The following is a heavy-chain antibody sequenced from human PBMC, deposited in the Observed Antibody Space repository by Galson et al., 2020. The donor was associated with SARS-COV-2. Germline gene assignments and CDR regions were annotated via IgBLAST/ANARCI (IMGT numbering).Heavy chain of an antibody. V-gene: IGHV3-15*01. Sequence: GGSLRLSCAASGFTFSNAWMSWVRQAPGKGLEWVGRIKSKTDGGTTDYAAPVKGRFTTSRDDSKNTMYLQMTNLQTEDTAIYYCTADVPEGGVGEFDCWGQGTLVTVSS. CDR3: TADVPEGGVGEFDC. CDR2: IKSKTDGGTT. J-gene: IGHJ4*02. CDR1: GFTFSNAW. D-gene: IGHD3-16*01.